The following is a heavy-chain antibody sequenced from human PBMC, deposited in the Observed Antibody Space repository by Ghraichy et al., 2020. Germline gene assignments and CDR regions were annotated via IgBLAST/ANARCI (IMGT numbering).Heavy chain of an antibody. J-gene: IGHJ3*02. Sequence: GGSLRLSCTASGFTFGDYAMSWVRQAPGKGLEWVGFIRSKAYGGTTEYAASVKGRFTISRDDSKSIAYLQMNSLKTEDTAVYYCTRDYLYSSSWYRSYHDAFDIWGQGTMVTVSS. CDR1: GFTFGDYA. V-gene: IGHV3-49*04. D-gene: IGHD6-13*01. CDR2: IRSKAYGGTT. CDR3: TRDYLYSSSWYRSYHDAFDI.